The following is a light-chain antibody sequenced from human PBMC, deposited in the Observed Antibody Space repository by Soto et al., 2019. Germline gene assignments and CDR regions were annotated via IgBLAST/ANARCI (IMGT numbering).Light chain of an antibody. CDR1: SSNIGAGYD. CDR2: GNS. J-gene: IGLJ2*01. CDR3: QSYDSSLSVHVV. Sequence: QSVLTQPPSVSGAPGQRVTISCTGSSSNIGAGYDVHWYQQLPGTAPKLLIYGNSNRPSGVPDRFSGSNSGTSASLAITGLQAEDEADYYCQSYDSSLSVHVVFGGGTKLTVL. V-gene: IGLV1-40*01.